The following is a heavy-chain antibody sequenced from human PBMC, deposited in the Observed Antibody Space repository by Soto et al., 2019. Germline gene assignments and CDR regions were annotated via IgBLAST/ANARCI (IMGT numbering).Heavy chain of an antibody. CDR2: ISSSSSYI. CDR1: GFTFSSYS. D-gene: IGHD6-6*01. CDR3: ARGSLAARPLHYYGMDV. V-gene: IGHV3-21*01. J-gene: IGHJ6*02. Sequence: GGSLRLSCAASGFTFSSYSMNWVRQAPGKGLEWVSSISSSSSYIYYADSVKGRFTISRDNAKNSLYLQMNSLRAEDTAVYYCARGSLAARPLHYYGMDVWGQGTTVTVSS.